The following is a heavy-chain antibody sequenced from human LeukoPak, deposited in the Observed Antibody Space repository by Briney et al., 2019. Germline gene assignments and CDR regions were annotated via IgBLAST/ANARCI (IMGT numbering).Heavy chain of an antibody. CDR1: GFTFSSYS. V-gene: IGHV3-23*01. CDR2: ISGPGGAP. Sequence: PGGSLRLSCAASGFTFSSYSMNWVRQAPGKGLKWVSAISGPGGAPFYADSVKGRFTISRDNSNNMLYLQMNSLRADDTALYYCAINPGDYDDFDYWGQGTLVTVSS. D-gene: IGHD4-17*01. CDR3: AINPGDYDDFDY. J-gene: IGHJ4*02.